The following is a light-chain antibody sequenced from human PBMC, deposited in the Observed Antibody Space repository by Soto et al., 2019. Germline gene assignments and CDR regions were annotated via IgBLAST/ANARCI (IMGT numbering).Light chain of an antibody. CDR3: SSKTSSNTVV. CDR2: DVT. Sequence: QSVVTQPASVSGSPGQSITISCTGTSSDVGGYNYVSWYQQHPGKAPKLMIYDVTNRPSGVSDRFSGSKSGNTASLTISGPQPEDEADYFCSSKTSSNTVVFGGGTKLTVL. J-gene: IGLJ2*01. V-gene: IGLV2-14*03. CDR1: SSDVGGYNY.